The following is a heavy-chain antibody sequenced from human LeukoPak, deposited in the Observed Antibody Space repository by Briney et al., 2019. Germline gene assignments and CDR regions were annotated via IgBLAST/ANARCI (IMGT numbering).Heavy chain of an antibody. D-gene: IGHD3/OR15-3a*01. CDR1: GDSVSSNSVT. J-gene: IGHJ4*02. V-gene: IGHV6-1*01. CDR2: TYYRSTWYN. Sequence: SQTLSLTCAISGDSVSSNSVTWNWIRQSPSRGLEWLGRTYYRSTWYNDYAVSVRGRITVNPDTSKNQFSLHLNSVTPEVTAVYYCARDRMDLYYFGYWGQGTLVTVSS. CDR3: ARDRMDLYYFGY.